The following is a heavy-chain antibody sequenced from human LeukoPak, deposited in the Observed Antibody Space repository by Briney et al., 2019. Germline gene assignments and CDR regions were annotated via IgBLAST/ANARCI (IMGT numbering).Heavy chain of an antibody. CDR1: GFTFSSYA. V-gene: IGHV3-23*01. CDR3: AKDPRYSSSWEIGY. D-gene: IGHD6-13*01. Sequence: PGGSLRLSCAASGFTFSSYAMSWVRQAPGKGLEWVSAISGSGGSTYYADSVKGRFTISRDNSKNTLYLQMNSLRAEDTAVYYCAKDPRYSSSWEIGYWGQGTLATVSS. J-gene: IGHJ4*02. CDR2: ISGSGGST.